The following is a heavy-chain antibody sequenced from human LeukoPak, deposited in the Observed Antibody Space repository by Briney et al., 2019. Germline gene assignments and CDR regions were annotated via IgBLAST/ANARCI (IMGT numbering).Heavy chain of an antibody. Sequence: PGRPLRLSCGASGFSFSTYVMHWVRQPADKGLEWVAFMYSGGSNENYADSVKGRFTISRDNSKKTLFLRMNNLTPEETGVYYCAKELATTPSYVNWFDAWGQGTLVTVSS. V-gene: IGHV3-30*18. J-gene: IGHJ5*02. CDR3: AKELATTPSYVNWFDA. CDR2: MYSGGSNE. D-gene: IGHD4-11*01. CDR1: GFSFSTYV.